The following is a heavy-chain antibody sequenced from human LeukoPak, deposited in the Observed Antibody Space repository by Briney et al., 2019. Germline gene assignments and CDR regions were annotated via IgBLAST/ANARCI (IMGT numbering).Heavy chain of an antibody. J-gene: IGHJ6*02. D-gene: IGHD5-12*01. CDR1: GYTFTSYG. V-gene: IGHV1-18*01. CDR2: ISAYNGNT. CDR3: ARDLSGYDWLLYYGMDV. Sequence: GASVKVSCKASGYTFTSYGISWVRQAPGQGLEGMGWISAYNGNTNYAQKLQGRVTMTTDTSTSTAYMELRSLRSDDTAVYYCARDLSGYDWLLYYGMDVWGQGTTVTVSS.